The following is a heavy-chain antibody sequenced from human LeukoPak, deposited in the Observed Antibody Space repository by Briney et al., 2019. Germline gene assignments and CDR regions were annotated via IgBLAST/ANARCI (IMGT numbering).Heavy chain of an antibody. D-gene: IGHD3-22*01. J-gene: IGHJ4*02. Sequence: GGSLRLSCAASGFTFSSHSMNWVRQAPGKGLEWVSSVSSSSSYIYYADSVEGRFTISRDNAKNSLYLQMNSLRAEDTAVYYCARDLENPYYYDSSGYPMAYWGQGTLVTVSS. V-gene: IGHV3-21*01. CDR1: GFTFSSHS. CDR2: VSSSSSYI. CDR3: ARDLENPYYYDSSGYPMAY.